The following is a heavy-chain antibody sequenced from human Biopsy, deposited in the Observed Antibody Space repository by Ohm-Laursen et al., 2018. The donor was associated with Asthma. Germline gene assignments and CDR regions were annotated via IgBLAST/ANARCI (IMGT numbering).Heavy chain of an antibody. J-gene: IGHJ6*02. CDR3: AKDTEGRYDFWSGLSYNYYGMDV. D-gene: IGHD3-3*01. CDR2: ISYDGSNK. Sequence: LSLTCAASGFSFSEFVMHWVRQAPGKGLEWVAVISYDGSNKYYADSVKGRFTISRDNSKNTLYLQMNSLRAEDTAVYYCAKDTEGRYDFWSGLSYNYYGMDVWGQGTTVTVSS. CDR1: GFSFSEFV. V-gene: IGHV3-30*18.